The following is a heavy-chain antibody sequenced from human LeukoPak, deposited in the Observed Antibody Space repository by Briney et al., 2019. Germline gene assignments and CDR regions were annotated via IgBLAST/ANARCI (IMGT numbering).Heavy chain of an antibody. CDR1: GYSISSGYY. J-gene: IGHJ4*02. CDR3: ARHGSYDLFDY. CDR2: IYHSGST. Sequence: PSETLSLTCAVSGYSISSGYYWGWIRQPPGKGLEWIGSIYHSGSTYYNPSLKSRVTISVDTSKHQFSLKLSSVTAADTAVYYCARHGSYDLFDYWGQGTLVTVSS. D-gene: IGHD2-15*01. V-gene: IGHV4-38-2*01.